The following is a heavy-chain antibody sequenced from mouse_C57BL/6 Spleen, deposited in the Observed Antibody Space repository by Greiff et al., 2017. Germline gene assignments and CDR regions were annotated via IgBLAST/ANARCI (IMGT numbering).Heavy chain of an antibody. CDR3: ALYCGSSDVGAMDY. D-gene: IGHD1-1*01. Sequence: QVQLQQPGAELVKPGASVKLSCKASGYTFTSYWMHWVKQRPGQGLEWIGMIHPNSGSTNYNEKFKSKATLTVDKSSSTAYMQLSSLTSEDAAVYYCALYCGSSDVGAMDYWGQGTSVTVAS. V-gene: IGHV1-64*01. CDR1: GYTFTSYW. CDR2: IHPNSGST. J-gene: IGHJ4*01.